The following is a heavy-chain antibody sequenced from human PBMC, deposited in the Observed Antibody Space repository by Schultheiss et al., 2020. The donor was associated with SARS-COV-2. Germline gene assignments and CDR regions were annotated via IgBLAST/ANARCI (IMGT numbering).Heavy chain of an antibody. V-gene: IGHV1-8*02. D-gene: IGHD6-19*01. Sequence: ASVKVSCKASGYTFTGYYMHWVRQATGQGLEWMGWMNPNSGNTGYAQKFQGRVTMTRNTSISTAYMELSSLRSEDTAVYYCARGSGWYEYFDLWGRGTLVTVSS. J-gene: IGHJ2*01. CDR2: MNPNSGNT. CDR3: ARGSGWYEYFDL. CDR1: GYTFTGYY.